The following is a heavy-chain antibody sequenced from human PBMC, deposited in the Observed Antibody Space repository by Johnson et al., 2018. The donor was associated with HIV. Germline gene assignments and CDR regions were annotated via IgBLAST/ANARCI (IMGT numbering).Heavy chain of an antibody. CDR1: GFTFSSHW. Sequence: VQLVESGGGVVRPGGSLRLSCAASGFTFSSHWMSWVRQAPGKGLEWVANIKQDGSEKYYVDSVKGRFTISRDNAKNSLYLQMNSLRAEDTAVYYCARERSGWYGDAFDIWGQGTMVTVSS. CDR3: ARERSGWYGDAFDI. V-gene: IGHV3-7*05. D-gene: IGHD6-19*01. CDR2: IKQDGSEK. J-gene: IGHJ3*02.